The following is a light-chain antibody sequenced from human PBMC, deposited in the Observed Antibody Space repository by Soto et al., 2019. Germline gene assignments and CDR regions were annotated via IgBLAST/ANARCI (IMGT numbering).Light chain of an antibody. CDR2: GKS. V-gene: IGKV3-20*01. Sequence: EIVLTQSPGTLSLSPGERATLSCRASQSVRNNYLAWYQQKPGQAPRLLIYGKSTRATGTPDRFSGSGSQTDFTLTISRLEPEDFAVYYCQQYGSPITFGQGTRLE. J-gene: IGKJ5*01. CDR1: QSVRNNY. CDR3: QQYGSPIT.